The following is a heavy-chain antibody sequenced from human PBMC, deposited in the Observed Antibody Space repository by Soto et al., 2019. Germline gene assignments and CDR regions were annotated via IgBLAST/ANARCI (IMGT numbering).Heavy chain of an antibody. V-gene: IGHV4-39*01. J-gene: IGHJ4*02. CDR1: DDSINSDKYY. Sequence: QLQLQEPGPGLVKPSETLSLTCSVSDDSINSDKYYWGSIRQPPGKGLEWIGSIYYRGNAYYNPSLQTRVTISLDKSRSQFSLKLNSVTAADSAVYFCARLEGLATISYYFDFWGPGALVTVSS. CDR3: ARLEGLATISYYFDF. D-gene: IGHD3-9*01. CDR2: IYYRGNA.